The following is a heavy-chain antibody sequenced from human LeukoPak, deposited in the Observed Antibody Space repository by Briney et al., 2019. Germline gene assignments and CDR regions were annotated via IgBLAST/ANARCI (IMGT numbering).Heavy chain of an antibody. CDR2: ISYSGGT. D-gene: IGHD2-8*01. Sequence: SETLSLTCAVYGGSFSEYYWSWIRQRPGKGLEWVGHISYSGGTKYNPSLQSRVTISIDTSKNQFSLNLSSVTAADTAVHYCARRVIMSAAGVPDTWLDPWGQGILVTVSS. V-gene: IGHV4-59*08. CDR3: ARRVIMSAAGVPDTWLDP. J-gene: IGHJ5*02. CDR1: GGSFSEYY.